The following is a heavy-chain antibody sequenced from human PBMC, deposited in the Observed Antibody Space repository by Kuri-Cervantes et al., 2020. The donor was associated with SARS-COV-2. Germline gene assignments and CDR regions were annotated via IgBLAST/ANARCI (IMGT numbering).Heavy chain of an antibody. D-gene: IGHD1-26*01. CDR2: ISAYNGNT. V-gene: IGHV1-18*01. CDR3: ARGEGAAPDLDAFDI. CDR1: GYTFTSYG. J-gene: IGHJ3*02. Sequence: ASVKVSCKASGYTFTSYGISWVRQAPGRGLEWMGWISAYNGNTNYAQKLQGRVTMTTDTSTSTAYMELRSLRSDDTAVYYCARGEGAAPDLDAFDIWGQGTMVTDSS.